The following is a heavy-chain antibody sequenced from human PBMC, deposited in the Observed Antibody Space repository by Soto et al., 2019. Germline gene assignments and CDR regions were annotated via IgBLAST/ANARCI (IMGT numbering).Heavy chain of an antibody. CDR3: VRDPAAIGRYCFGGDCLPLF. CDR1: GFTLSSFY. Sequence: EVQLVESGGGLVQPGESLRLSCAASGFTLSSFYMGWVRQAPGKGLEWVSNINQNGRERNYVDSVKGRFTISRDNAKNSLFLQMDFLGVDDTAVYYCVRDPAAIGRYCFGGDCLPLFGDQGTVVTVSS. CDR2: INQNGRER. V-gene: IGHV3-7*01. J-gene: IGHJ4*02. D-gene: IGHD2-21*01.